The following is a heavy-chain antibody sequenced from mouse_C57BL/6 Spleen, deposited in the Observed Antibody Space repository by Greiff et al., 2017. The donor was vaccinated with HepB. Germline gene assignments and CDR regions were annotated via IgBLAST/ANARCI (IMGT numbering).Heavy chain of an antibody. Sequence: EVMLVESGGDLVKPGGSLKLSCAASGFTFSSYGMSWVRQTPDKRLEWVATISSGGSYTYYPDSVKGRFTISRDNAKNTLYLQMSSLKSEDTAMYYCARQGRDYSPFAYWGQGTLVTVSA. CDR3: ARQGRDYSPFAY. V-gene: IGHV5-6*02. CDR2: ISSGGSYT. J-gene: IGHJ3*01. CDR1: GFTFSSYG. D-gene: IGHD1-1*02.